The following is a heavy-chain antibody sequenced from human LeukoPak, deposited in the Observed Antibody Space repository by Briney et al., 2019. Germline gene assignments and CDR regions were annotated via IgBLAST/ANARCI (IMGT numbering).Heavy chain of an antibody. CDR2: ISNDGTTS. CDR1: GFTFSSYG. J-gene: IGHJ4*02. V-gene: IGHV3-48*01. Sequence: GGSLRLSCAASGFTFSSYGMHWVRQAPGKGLEWIAYISNDGTTSIYADSVKGRFTISRDNSKNTLYLQMNSLRAEDTAIYYCAKEYTGTFSPFPSYFDNWGQGTLVTVSS. CDR3: AKEYTGTFSPFPSYFDN. D-gene: IGHD1-26*01.